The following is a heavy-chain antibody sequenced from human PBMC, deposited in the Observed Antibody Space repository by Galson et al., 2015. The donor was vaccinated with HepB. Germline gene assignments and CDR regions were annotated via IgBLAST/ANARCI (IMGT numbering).Heavy chain of an antibody. CDR1: GFTFSSYE. J-gene: IGHJ3*02. CDR3: ARPLWGAMGNDAFDI. V-gene: IGHV3-48*03. Sequence: SLRLSCAASGFTFSSYEMNWVRQAPGKGLEWVSYISSSGSTIYYADSVKGRFTISRDNAKNSLYLQMNSLRAEDTAVYYCARPLWGAMGNDAFDIWGQGTMVTVSS. D-gene: IGHD2-2*01. CDR2: ISSSGSTI.